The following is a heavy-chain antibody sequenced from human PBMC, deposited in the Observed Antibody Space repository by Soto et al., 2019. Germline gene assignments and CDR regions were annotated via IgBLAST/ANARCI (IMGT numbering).Heavy chain of an antibody. D-gene: IGHD3-22*01. J-gene: IGHJ6*02. CDR3: ARDGRSSSGYFLFDV. CDR2: IYTSGST. V-gene: IGHV4-4*07. Sequence: SETLSLTCTVSGGSVSSYYWSWIRQPAGKGLEWIGRIYTSGSTNYNPSLKSRVTMSVDTSKNQFSLKLSSVTAADTAVYYCARDGRSSSGYFLFDVWGQGTTVTVSS. CDR1: GGSVSSYY.